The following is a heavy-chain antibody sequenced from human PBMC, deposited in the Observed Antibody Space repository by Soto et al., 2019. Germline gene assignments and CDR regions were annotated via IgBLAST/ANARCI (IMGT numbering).Heavy chain of an antibody. J-gene: IGHJ5*02. D-gene: IGHD3-22*01. Sequence: SEPLSLTCTVSGGSISSYYWSWIRQPAGKGLGWIGRIYTGVITNYNPSPKSRPTMSVDTSKNQCSLKLSSVTAADTAVYYCARDNSSPYYYDSSGYSIGLFDPWGQGTLVT. CDR3: ARDNSSPYYYDSSGYSIGLFDP. V-gene: IGHV4-4*07. CDR1: GGSISSYY. CDR2: IYTGVIT.